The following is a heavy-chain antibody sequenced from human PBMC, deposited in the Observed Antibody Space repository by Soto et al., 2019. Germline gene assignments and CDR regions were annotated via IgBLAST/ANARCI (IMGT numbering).Heavy chain of an antibody. Sequence: VGSLRLSCAGSGFIFKNYALNWVRQAPGKGLEWVASITRDGYNKYYADSVKGRFTISRDNSRDTLSLQMTALTIEDSSVYYCTKSSGGSSSVGMDYWGQGTRVTVSS. CDR1: GFIFKNYA. J-gene: IGHJ4*02. CDR2: ITRDGYNK. D-gene: IGHD6-6*01. CDR3: TKSSGGSSSVGMDY. V-gene: IGHV3-30*04.